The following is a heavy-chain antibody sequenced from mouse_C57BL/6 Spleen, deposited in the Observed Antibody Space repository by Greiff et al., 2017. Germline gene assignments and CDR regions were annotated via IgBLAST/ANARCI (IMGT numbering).Heavy chain of an antibody. J-gene: IGHJ2*01. V-gene: IGHV3-6*01. CDR3: ARITTVLGDY. D-gene: IGHD1-1*01. CDR2: ISYDGSN. Sequence: EVQLQESGPGLVKPSQSLSLTCSVTGYSITSGYYWNWIRQFPGNKLEWMGYISYDGSNNYNPSLKNRISITRDTSKNQFFLKLNSVTTEDTATYYGARITTVLGDYWGQGTTLTVSS. CDR1: GYSITSGYY.